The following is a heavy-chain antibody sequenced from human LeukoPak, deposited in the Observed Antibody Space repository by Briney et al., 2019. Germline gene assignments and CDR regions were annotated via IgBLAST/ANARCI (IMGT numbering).Heavy chain of an antibody. Sequence: GASVKVSCKASGYTFTSYGISWVRQAPGQGLEWMGWISAYNGNTNYAQKLQGRVTMTTDTSTSTAYMELSSLRSEDTAVYYCAREDIVVVPAANYGGWFDPWGQGTLVTVSS. CDR3: AREDIVVVPAANYGGWFDP. CDR1: GYTFTSYG. J-gene: IGHJ5*02. V-gene: IGHV1-18*01. CDR2: ISAYNGNT. D-gene: IGHD2-2*01.